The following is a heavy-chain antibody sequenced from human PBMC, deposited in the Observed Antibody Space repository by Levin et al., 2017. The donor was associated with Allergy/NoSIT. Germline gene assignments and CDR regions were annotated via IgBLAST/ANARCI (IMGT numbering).Heavy chain of an antibody. CDR3: GRDLSGYFDY. CDR2: ISDDGNTI. Sequence: QPGESLKISCAVSGFTLSSFWMHWVRQAPGEGLVWISRISDDGNTIDYADFVKGRFTISRDYAKNTLYLQMNSLRAEDTAVYYCGRDLSGYFDYWGQGALVSVSS. D-gene: IGHD3-9*01. V-gene: IGHV3-74*01. J-gene: IGHJ4*02. CDR1: GFTLSSFW.